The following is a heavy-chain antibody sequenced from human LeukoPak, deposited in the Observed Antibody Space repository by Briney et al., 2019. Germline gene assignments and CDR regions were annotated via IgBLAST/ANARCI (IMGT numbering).Heavy chain of an antibody. Sequence: RPSETLSLTCTVSGGSVSTYYGNWIRQAPGKGLEWIGYIYYSGSTNYNPSLKSRVTISVDRSKSQFSLKLSSVTAADTAVYYCARGFNWFDPWGQGTLVTVSS. V-gene: IGHV4-59*02. CDR2: IYYSGST. CDR1: GGSVSTYY. J-gene: IGHJ5*02. CDR3: ARGFNWFDP.